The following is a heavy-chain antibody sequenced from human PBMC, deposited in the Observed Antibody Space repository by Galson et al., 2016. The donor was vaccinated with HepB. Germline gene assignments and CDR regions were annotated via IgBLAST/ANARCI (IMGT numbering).Heavy chain of an antibody. CDR2: IYSRGNT. CDR1: GFSVSSNY. V-gene: IGHV3-53*01. J-gene: IGHJ4*02. Sequence: SLRLSCAASGFSVSSNYLSWVRQVPGKGLEWVSVIYSRGNTYYADSVKGRFTLSSDRSKNTLYLQMDSLRAEDTAMYYCVRSPPGSGYFLLYYFEYWGQGTPVTVSS. CDR3: VRSPPGSGYFLLYYFEY. D-gene: IGHD3-3*01.